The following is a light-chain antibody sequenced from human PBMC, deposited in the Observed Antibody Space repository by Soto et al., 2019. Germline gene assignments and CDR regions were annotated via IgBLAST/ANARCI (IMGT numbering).Light chain of an antibody. J-gene: IGLJ3*02. Sequence: QSALTQPPSASGSPGQSVTISCTGTSSDVGGYNSVSWYQQHPGKAPKLMIYEVSKRPSGVPDRFSGSKSGNTASLTVSGLQAEYEADYYFSSYAGSNTWVFGGGTKLTVL. CDR2: EVS. V-gene: IGLV2-8*01. CDR3: SSYAGSNTWV. CDR1: SSDVGGYNS.